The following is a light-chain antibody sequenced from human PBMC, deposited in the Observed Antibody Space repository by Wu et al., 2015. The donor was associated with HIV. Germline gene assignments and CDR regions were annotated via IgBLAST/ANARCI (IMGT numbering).Light chain of an antibody. CDR3: QKRRNWPPRLT. Sequence: EVVLTQSPATLSLSPGESATLSCRASQSISTYLAWYQQKPDQAPRLLIYDASNRATGIPARFSGSGSGTDFTLTISSLEPEDFAVYYCQKRRNWPPRLTFGGGPRWRSN. V-gene: IGKV3-11*01. CDR2: DAS. CDR1: QSISTY. J-gene: IGKJ4*01.